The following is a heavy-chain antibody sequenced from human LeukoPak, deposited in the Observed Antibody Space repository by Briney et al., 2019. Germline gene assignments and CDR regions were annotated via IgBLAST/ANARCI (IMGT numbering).Heavy chain of an antibody. D-gene: IGHD6-13*01. CDR1: GYTFTSYY. V-gene: IGHV1-46*01. J-gene: IGHJ3*02. CDR3: ARDPQLVRAFDI. CDR2: INPSGGSK. Sequence: ASVKVSCKASGYTFTSYYMHWVRHAPGQGLEWMGIINPSGGSKSYAQKFQGRVTMTRDTSTSTVYMELSSLRSEDTAVYYCARDPQLVRAFDIWGQGTMVTVSS.